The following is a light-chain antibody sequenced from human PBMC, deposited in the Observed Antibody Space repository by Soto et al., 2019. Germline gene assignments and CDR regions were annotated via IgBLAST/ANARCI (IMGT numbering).Light chain of an antibody. J-gene: IGKJ4*01. CDR1: QSISIW. V-gene: IGKV1-5*03. CDR2: KAS. Sequence: DIQVTQSPSTLSASVGDRVTITCRASQSISIWLAWFQQKPGKAPNLLIYKASSLQSGVPSRFSGSGSGTEVTLTISSLQPDDFATYYCQQYEDYPLTFGGGTRVEI. CDR3: QQYEDYPLT.